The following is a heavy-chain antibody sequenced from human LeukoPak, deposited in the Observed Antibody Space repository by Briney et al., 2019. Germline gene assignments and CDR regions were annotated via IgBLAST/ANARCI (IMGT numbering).Heavy chain of an antibody. V-gene: IGHV4-4*07. D-gene: IGHD2-2*01. CDR1: GGSISNHF. CDR2: VSTSGST. CDR3: AREQLVPAAMMGYYYYYGMDA. Sequence: SETLSLTCTVSGGSISNHFCSWIRQPAGKGLEWIGRVSTSGSTYYNPSLKSRVTISVDTSKNQFSLKLNSVTAADTAVYYCAREQLVPAAMMGYYYYYGMDAWGQGTTVTVSS. J-gene: IGHJ6*02.